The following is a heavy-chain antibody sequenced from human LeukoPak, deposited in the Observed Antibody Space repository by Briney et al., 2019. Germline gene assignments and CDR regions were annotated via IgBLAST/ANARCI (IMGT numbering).Heavy chain of an antibody. V-gene: IGHV3-30*02. D-gene: IGHD2-2*01. Sequence: GGSLRLSCAASGFTFSSYGMHWVRQAPGKGLEWVAFIRYDGSNKYYADSVRGRFTISRDNSKNTLYLQMNSLRAEDTAVYYCAKGGNIVVVPAAHIDAYYFDYWGQGTLVTVSS. CDR2: IRYDGSNK. J-gene: IGHJ4*02. CDR3: AKGGNIVVVPAAHIDAYYFDY. CDR1: GFTFSSYG.